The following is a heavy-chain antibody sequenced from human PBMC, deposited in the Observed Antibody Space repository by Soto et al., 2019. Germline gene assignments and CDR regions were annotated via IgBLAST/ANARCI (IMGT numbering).Heavy chain of an antibody. D-gene: IGHD2-15*01. J-gene: IGHJ5*02. Sequence: QVQLVESGGGVVQPGRSLRLSCAASGFTFSSYGMHWVRQAPGKGLEWVAVISYDGSNKYYADSVKGRFTISRDNSKNTLYLQTNSLRAEDTAVYYCAKDRVRYCSGGSCYSGPWFDPWGQGTLVTVSS. CDR3: AKDRVRYCSGGSCYSGPWFDP. V-gene: IGHV3-30*18. CDR1: GFTFSSYG. CDR2: ISYDGSNK.